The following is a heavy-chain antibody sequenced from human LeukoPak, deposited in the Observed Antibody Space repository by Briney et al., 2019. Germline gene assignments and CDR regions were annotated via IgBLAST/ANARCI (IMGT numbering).Heavy chain of an antibody. V-gene: IGHV4-39*01. J-gene: IGHJ6*03. Sequence: PSETLSLTCTVSGGSTSSSSYYWGWLRQPPGKGLEWIGSIYYSGSTYYNPSLKSRVTISVDTSKNQFSLKLSSVTAADTAVYYCASNGGNYYYYYMDVWGKGTTVTVSS. CDR1: GGSTSSSSYY. CDR2: IYYSGST. CDR3: ASNGGNYYYYYMDV. D-gene: IGHD4-23*01.